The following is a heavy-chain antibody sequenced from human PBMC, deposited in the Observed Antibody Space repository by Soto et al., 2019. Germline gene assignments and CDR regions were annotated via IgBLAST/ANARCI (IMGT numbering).Heavy chain of an antibody. CDR1: GFTFNYYW. V-gene: IGHV3-74*01. CDR3: ARGGDPDY. CDR2: IQSDGSSP. J-gene: IGHJ4*02. Sequence: EVQLVESGGGLVQPGGSLRLSCVASGFTFNYYWMHWVRQAPGKGLVWVSRIQSDGSSPDYVDSVKGRFTISRDNAKNTLYLQMTNLRAEDTAVYYCARGGDPDYWGQGNLVTVSS. D-gene: IGHD2-21*02.